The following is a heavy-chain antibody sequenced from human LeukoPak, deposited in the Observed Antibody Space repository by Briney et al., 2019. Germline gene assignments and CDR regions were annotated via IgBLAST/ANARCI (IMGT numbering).Heavy chain of an antibody. CDR1: GGTFSSYA. D-gene: IGHD6-13*01. Sequence: SVKVSCKASGGTFSSYAISWVRQAPGQGLEWMGGIIPIFGTANYAQKFQGRVTITADKSTSTAYMELSSLRSEDTAVYYCARAPPRHSSWYKYYMDVWGKGTTVTVSS. J-gene: IGHJ6*03. V-gene: IGHV1-69*06. CDR2: IIPIFGTA. CDR3: ARAPPRHSSWYKYYMDV.